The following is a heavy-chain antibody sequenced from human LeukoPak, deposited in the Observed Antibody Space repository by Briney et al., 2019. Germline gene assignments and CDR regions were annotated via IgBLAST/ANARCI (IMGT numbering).Heavy chain of an antibody. J-gene: IGHJ6*02. Sequence: PGRSLRLSCAASGFTFSSYGMHWVRQAPGKGLEWVAVISYDGSNKYYADSVKGRFTISRDNSKNTLYLQMNSLRAEDTAVYYCAKNGGPHGMDVWGLGTTVTVSS. V-gene: IGHV3-30*18. D-gene: IGHD3-16*01. CDR1: GFTFSSYG. CDR3: AKNGGPHGMDV. CDR2: ISYDGSNK.